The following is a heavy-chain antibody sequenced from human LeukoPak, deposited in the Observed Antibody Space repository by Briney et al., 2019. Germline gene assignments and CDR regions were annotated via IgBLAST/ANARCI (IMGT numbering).Heavy chain of an antibody. V-gene: IGHV3-23*01. J-gene: IGHJ4*02. CDR1: GFTFSSYA. Sequence: GGSLRLSCAASGFTFSSYAMSWVRQVPGKGLEWVSVISGSGDSTYYADSVKGRFTISRDNSKNTLYLQMNSLRAEDTAVYYCAKVPHKTGSPKEFDYWGQGTLVTVSS. CDR2: ISGSGDST. CDR3: AKVPHKTGSPKEFDY. D-gene: IGHD1-26*01.